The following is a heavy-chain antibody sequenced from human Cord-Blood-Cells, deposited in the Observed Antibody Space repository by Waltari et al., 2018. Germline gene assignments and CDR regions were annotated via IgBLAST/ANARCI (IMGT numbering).Heavy chain of an antibody. J-gene: IGHJ6*03. CDR1: GYSISSGYY. CDR3: ARGSGDSSGYYYYYYYMDV. D-gene: IGHD3-22*01. V-gene: IGHV4-38-2*01. Sequence: QVQLQESGPGLVKPSETLSLTCAVSGYSISSGYYWGWIRQPPGKGLEWIGSIYHSGSTYYNPSLKSGVTISVATSKNQFSRKLSSVTAADTAVYYCARGSGDSSGYYYYYYYMDVWGKGTTVTVSS. CDR2: IYHSGST.